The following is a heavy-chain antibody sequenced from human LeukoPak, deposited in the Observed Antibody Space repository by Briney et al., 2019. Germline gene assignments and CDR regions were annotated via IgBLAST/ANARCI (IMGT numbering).Heavy chain of an antibody. Sequence: GGSLRLSCAASGFTFSNYAMSWVRQAPGKGLEWVSVISGSGGSTYYADSVKGRFTISRDNSQNTLYLQMNSLGAEDTAVYYCAKDRTGFSTGWTLDYWGPGTLVTVSS. D-gene: IGHD6-19*01. CDR3: AKDRTGFSTGWTLDY. CDR2: ISGSGGST. V-gene: IGHV3-23*01. CDR1: GFTFSNYA. J-gene: IGHJ4*02.